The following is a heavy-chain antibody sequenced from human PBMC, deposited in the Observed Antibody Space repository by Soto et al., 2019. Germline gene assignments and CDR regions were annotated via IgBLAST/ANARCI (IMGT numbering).Heavy chain of an antibody. J-gene: IGHJ4*02. Sequence: ASVKVSCKASGYTFTSSGISWVRQAPGQGLEWMGWISTDNGNTKYAQHLQGRVSMTTDTSTSTAYMELRSLRSDDTAVYYCARGRALELGDYWGQGTLVTVSS. D-gene: IGHD1-26*01. CDR2: ISTDNGNT. CDR3: ARGRALELGDY. CDR1: GYTFTSSG. V-gene: IGHV1-18*01.